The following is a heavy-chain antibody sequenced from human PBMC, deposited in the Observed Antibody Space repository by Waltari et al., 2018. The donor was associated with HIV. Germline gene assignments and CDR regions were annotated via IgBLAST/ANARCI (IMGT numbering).Heavy chain of an antibody. CDR1: GYRFTTYW. CDR2: IYPGDSDT. V-gene: IGHV5-51*03. J-gene: IGHJ4*02. CDR3: ARRSGGPTRNLDY. Sequence: EVQLVQSGAEVKKPGESLKISCKGSGYRFTTYWIGWVRQMPGKGLEWMGIIYPGDSDTRYSPSFHGQVTISADKAISTADLQWSSLKASDTAMYYCARRSGGPTRNLDYWGQGTLVIVSS. D-gene: IGHD6-19*01.